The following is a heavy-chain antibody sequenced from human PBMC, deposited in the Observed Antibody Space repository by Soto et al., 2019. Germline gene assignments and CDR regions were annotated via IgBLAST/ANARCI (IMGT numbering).Heavy chain of an antibody. V-gene: IGHV4-59*01. CDR3: GRYRREGYKRHYEF. CDR1: GVSITSYF. J-gene: IGHJ4*02. Sequence: PSETLSLTCTVSGVSITSYFWSWIRQTPGKGLDWIGSISCSGATYSNPSLKGRAALSVEKSEKHLSPALIAVTSADTAVYFWGRYRREGYKRHYEFWGLGNQVTVSA. D-gene: IGHD3-16*01. CDR2: ISCSGAT.